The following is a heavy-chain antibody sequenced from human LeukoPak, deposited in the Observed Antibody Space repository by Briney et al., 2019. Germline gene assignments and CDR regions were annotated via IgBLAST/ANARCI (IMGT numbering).Heavy chain of an antibody. D-gene: IGHD6-13*01. CDR2: IRSKANSYAT. CDR3: TSRGPIAAAPDY. J-gene: IGHJ4*02. Sequence: PGGSLRLSCAASGFTFSGSAMHWVRQASGKGLEWVGRIRSKANSYATAYAASVKGRFTISRGDSKNTAYLQMKSLKTEDTAVYYCTSRGPIAAAPDYWGQGTLVTVSS. V-gene: IGHV3-73*01. CDR1: GFTFSGSA.